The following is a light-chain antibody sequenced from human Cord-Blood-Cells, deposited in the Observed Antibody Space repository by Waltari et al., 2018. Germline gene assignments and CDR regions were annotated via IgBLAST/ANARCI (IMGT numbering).Light chain of an antibody. Sequence: SYELTQPPSVSVSPAQTASITCSGDKLGDKYACWYQQKPGQSPVLVIYQESKRPSGIPERFSGSNTGNTATLTISGTQAMDEADYYCQAWDSSTVWVFGGGTKLTVL. CDR3: QAWDSSTVWV. CDR1: KLGDKY. V-gene: IGLV3-1*01. J-gene: IGLJ3*02. CDR2: QES.